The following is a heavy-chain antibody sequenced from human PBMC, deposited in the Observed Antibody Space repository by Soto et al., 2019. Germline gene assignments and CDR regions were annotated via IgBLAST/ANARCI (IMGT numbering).Heavy chain of an antibody. CDR1: GYTFTSYA. J-gene: IGHJ3*02. CDR3: AILSGYCSGGSCSRPLAFDI. D-gene: IGHD2-15*01. CDR2: INAGKGNT. Sequence: ASVKVSCKASGYTFTSYAMHWVRQAPGQRLEWMGWINAGKGNTKYSQKFQGRVTITRDTSASTAYMELSSLRSEDTAVYYCAILSGYCSGGSCSRPLAFDIWGQGTMVTVSS. V-gene: IGHV1-3*01.